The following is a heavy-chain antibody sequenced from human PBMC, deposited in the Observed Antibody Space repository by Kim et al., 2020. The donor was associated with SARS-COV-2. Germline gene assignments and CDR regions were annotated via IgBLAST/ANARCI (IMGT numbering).Heavy chain of an antibody. CDR1: GGSISSSSYY. J-gene: IGHJ5*02. CDR3: ASPEYSSSSSWFDP. CDR2: IYYSGST. Sequence: SETLSLTCTVSGGSISSSSYYWGWIRQPPGKGLEWIGSIYYSGSTYYNPSLKSRVTISVDTSKNQFSLKLSSVTAADTAVYYCASPEYSSSSSWFDPWGQGTRVTVSS. V-gene: IGHV4-39*01. D-gene: IGHD6-6*01.